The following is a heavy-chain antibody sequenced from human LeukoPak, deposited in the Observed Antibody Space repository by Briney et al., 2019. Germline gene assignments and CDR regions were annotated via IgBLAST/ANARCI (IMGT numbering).Heavy chain of an antibody. CDR3: ASLYCSSTSCYGGTGRYYYGMDV. D-gene: IGHD2-2*01. V-gene: IGHV3-30-3*01. J-gene: IGHJ6*02. Sequence: GGSLRLSCAASGFTFSSYAMHWVRQAPGKGLEWVAVISYDGSNKYYADSVKGRFTISRDNSKNTLYLQMNSLRAEDTAVYYCASLYCSSTSCYGGTGRYYYGMDVWGQGTTVTVSS. CDR2: ISYDGSNK. CDR1: GFTFSSYA.